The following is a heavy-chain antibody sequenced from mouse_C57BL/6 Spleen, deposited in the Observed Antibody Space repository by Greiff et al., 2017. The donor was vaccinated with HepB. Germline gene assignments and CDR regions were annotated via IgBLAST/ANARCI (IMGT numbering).Heavy chain of an antibody. CDR3: ATYYYGSTWFAY. D-gene: IGHD1-1*01. J-gene: IGHJ3*01. Sequence: QVQLQHPGAELVRPGSSVKLSCKASGYTFTSYWMHWVKQRPIQGLEWIGNIDPSDSETHYNQKFKDKATLTVDKSSSTAYMQLSSLTSEDSAVYYCATYYYGSTWFAYWGQGTLVTVSA. CDR2: IDPSDSET. CDR1: GYTFTSYW. V-gene: IGHV1-52*01.